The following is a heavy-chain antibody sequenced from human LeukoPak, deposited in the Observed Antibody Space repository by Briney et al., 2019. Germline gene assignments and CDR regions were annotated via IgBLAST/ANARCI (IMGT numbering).Heavy chain of an antibody. D-gene: IGHD3-22*01. CDR1: GFTFSSYS. V-gene: IGHV3-7*01. CDR2: IKQDGSEK. J-gene: IGHJ5*02. Sequence: GGSLRLSCAASGFTFSSYSMNWVRQAPGKGLEWVANIKQDGSEKYYVDSVKGRFTISRDNAKNSLYLQMNSLRAEDTAVYYCARMGGYYYDSSGFNWFDPWGQGTLVTVSS. CDR3: ARMGGYYYDSSGFNWFDP.